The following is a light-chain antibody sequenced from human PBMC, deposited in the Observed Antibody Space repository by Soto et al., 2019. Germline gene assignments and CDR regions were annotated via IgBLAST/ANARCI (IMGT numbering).Light chain of an antibody. CDR1: SSNIGNNY. CDR3: GTWDTSLSVYV. CDR2: DNN. Sequence: QAVLTQTPSVSAAPGQKVTISCSGSSSNIGNNYVSWYQHLPGTAPKLLIYDNNKRPSGIPDRFSGSKSGTSATLGITGLQTGDEADYYCGTWDTSLSVYVLGTGTKLTVL. V-gene: IGLV1-51*01. J-gene: IGLJ1*01.